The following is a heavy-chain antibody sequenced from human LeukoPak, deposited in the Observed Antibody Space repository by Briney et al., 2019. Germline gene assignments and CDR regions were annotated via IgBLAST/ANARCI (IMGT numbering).Heavy chain of an antibody. CDR2: INQDGTAK. D-gene: IGHD3-22*01. J-gene: IGHJ4*02. CDR3: ARGYYYDSSGYYTDN. CDR1: GFTFSSYW. V-gene: IGHV3-7*01. Sequence: PGGSLRLSCVASGFTFSSYWMSWIRQAPGKGLEWVGNINQDGTAKYYVDSAKGRFTISRDNAKNSLHLQMNSLRAEDTAVYYCARGYYYDSSGYYTDNWGQGTLVTVSS.